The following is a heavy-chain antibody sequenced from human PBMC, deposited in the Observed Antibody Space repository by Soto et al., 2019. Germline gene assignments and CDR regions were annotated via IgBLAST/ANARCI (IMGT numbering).Heavy chain of an antibody. CDR1: GYSCTSYW. D-gene: IGHD6-6*01. CDR2: IHPGDSNI. CDR3: ARRRSSSWPTYYYYGMDV. V-gene: IGHV5-51*01. J-gene: IGHJ6*02. Sequence: GESLRISGKGSGYSCTSYWIGWVRQMPGKGLEWMGIIHPGDSNIRYSPSVQGQVTISADKSISTAYLQWSSLKASDTAIYYCARRRSSSWPTYYYYGMDVWGQGTTVTVSS.